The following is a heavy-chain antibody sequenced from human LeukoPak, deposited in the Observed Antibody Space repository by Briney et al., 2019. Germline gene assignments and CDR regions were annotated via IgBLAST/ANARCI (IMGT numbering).Heavy chain of an antibody. CDR1: GASISSGGYS. V-gene: IGHV4-61*08. CDR2: IYYSGST. D-gene: IGHD6-13*01. J-gene: IGHJ5*02. Sequence: SETLSLTCAVSGASISSGGYSWSWIRQPPGKGLEWIGYIYYSGSTNYNPSLKSRVTISVDTSKYQFSLKLSSVTAADTAVYYCAREIAAAGKNWFDPWGQGTLVTVSS. CDR3: AREIAAAGKNWFDP.